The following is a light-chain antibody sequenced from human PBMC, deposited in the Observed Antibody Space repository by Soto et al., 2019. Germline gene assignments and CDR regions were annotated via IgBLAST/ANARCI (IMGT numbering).Light chain of an antibody. V-gene: IGKV3-11*01. CDR1: QSVSSS. CDR3: QQRTKWRT. Sequence: EIVLTQSPGTLSLSPGKRATLSCRASQSVSSSLAWYQQKPGQAPRLLIYDASNRATGIPARFSGSGSGTDFTLTISSLEPEDFAVYYCQQRTKWRTFGQGTKVDIK. CDR2: DAS. J-gene: IGKJ1*01.